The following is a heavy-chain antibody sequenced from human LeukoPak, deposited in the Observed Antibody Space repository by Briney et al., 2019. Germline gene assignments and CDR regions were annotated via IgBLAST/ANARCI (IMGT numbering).Heavy chain of an antibody. Sequence: PGRSLRLSCAASGFTFDDYAMHWVRQAPGKGLEWVSGISWNSGTIGYADSAKGRFTISRDNAKNSLYLQMNSLRAEDTALYYCARAGGGYIDTASDYWGQGTLVTVSS. V-gene: IGHV3-9*01. CDR3: ARAGGGYIDTASDY. CDR2: ISWNSGTI. D-gene: IGHD3-16*01. CDR1: GFTFDDYA. J-gene: IGHJ4*02.